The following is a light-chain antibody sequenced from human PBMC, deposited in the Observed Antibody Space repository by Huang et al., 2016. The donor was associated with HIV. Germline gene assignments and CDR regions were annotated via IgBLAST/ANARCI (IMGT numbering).Light chain of an antibody. V-gene: IGKV3-15*01. CDR2: AAS. J-gene: IGKJ1*01. CDR3: QQYNNWPRT. CDR1: QSVSSN. Sequence: EIVMTQSPATLSVSPGERATLSCRASQSVSSNLAWYQQKPGQAPMLLIYAASTRASGIPARFSGSWSGTEFTLTISSLQSEDCAVYYCQQYNNWPRTFGQGTKVEIK.